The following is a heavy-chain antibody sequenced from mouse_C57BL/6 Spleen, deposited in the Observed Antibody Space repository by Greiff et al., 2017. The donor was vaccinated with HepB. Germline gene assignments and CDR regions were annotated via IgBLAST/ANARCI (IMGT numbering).Heavy chain of an antibody. Sequence: QVQLQQSGAELARPGASVKMSCKASGYTFTSYTMHWVKQRPGQGLEWIGYINPSSGYTKYNQKFKDKATLTADKSSSTAYMQLSSLTSEDSAGYYCARAYYGNHDYWGQGTTLTVSS. CDR2: INPSSGYT. V-gene: IGHV1-4*01. CDR1: GYTFTSYT. D-gene: IGHD2-10*01. CDR3: ARAYYGNHDY. J-gene: IGHJ2*01.